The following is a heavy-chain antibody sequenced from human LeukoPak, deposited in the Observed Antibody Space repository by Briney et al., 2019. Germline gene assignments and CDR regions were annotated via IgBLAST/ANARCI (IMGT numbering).Heavy chain of an antibody. V-gene: IGHV3-23*01. J-gene: IGHJ4*02. CDR1: GFTFSSYA. D-gene: IGHD5-18*01. Sequence: GGSLRLSCAASGFTFSSYAMSWVRQAPGKGLEWVSAISGSGGSTYYADSVKGRFTISRDNSKNTLYLQMNSLRAEDTAVYYCATTAMVRCKVAYYFDYWGQGTLVTVSS. CDR2: ISGSGGST. CDR3: ATTAMVRCKVAYYFDY.